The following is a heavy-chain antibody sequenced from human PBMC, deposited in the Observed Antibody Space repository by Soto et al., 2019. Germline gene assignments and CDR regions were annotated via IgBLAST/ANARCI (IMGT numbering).Heavy chain of an antibody. D-gene: IGHD6-19*01. CDR2: INPKGGST. Sequence: QVQLVQSGAEVKKPGASVKVSCKASGYTFINYYMNWVRQAPGQGLEWMGIINPKGGSTSYAQKFQGRVTSTRDTSTNTGNMELSSLTSEDTAVYYCAGDKWLVRRNDPFDIWGQGTMVTVSS. V-gene: IGHV1-46*01. CDR3: AGDKWLVRRNDPFDI. CDR1: GYTFINYY. J-gene: IGHJ3*02.